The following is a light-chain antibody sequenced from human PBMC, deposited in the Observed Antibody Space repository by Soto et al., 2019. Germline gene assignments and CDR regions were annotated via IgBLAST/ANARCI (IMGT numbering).Light chain of an antibody. CDR1: SSDVGGYNY. Sequence: QSALTQRASVSGSPGQSITISCTGTSSDVGGYNYVSWYQQHPGKAPKLMIYDVSNRPSGVSNRFSGSKSGNTASLTISGLQAEDEADYYCSSYTSSSTPKVFGGGTKLTVL. CDR2: DVS. CDR3: SSYTSSSTPKV. J-gene: IGLJ3*02. V-gene: IGLV2-14*01.